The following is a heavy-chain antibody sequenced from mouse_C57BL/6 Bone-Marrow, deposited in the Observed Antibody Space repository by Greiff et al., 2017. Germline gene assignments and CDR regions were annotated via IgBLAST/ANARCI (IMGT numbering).Heavy chain of an antibody. CDR1: GYTFTSYW. J-gene: IGHJ2*01. Sequence: QVQLQQPGAELVRPGSSVKLSCKASGYTFTSYWMDWVKQRPGQGLEWIGNIYPSDSETHYNQKFKDKATLTVDKSSRTAYMQLSSLTSEDSAVYFCARGGVMPAYWGQGTTLTGSA. CDR2: IYPSDSET. CDR3: ARGGVMPAY. D-gene: IGHD2-12*01. V-gene: IGHV1-61*01.